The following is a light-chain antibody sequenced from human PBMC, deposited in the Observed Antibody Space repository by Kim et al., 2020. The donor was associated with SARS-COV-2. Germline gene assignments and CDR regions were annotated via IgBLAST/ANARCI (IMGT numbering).Light chain of an antibody. Sequence: TATTSFTGTSSGMGDYNCVSWYQQHPGKAPILVVYDVSKRPSGVPDRFSGSKSDNTASRTVSGLQAEDEADYYCSSYAGSNNLRVFGTGTKVTV. J-gene: IGLJ1*01. CDR2: DVS. CDR1: SSGMGDYNC. CDR3: SSYAGSNNLRV. V-gene: IGLV2-8*01.